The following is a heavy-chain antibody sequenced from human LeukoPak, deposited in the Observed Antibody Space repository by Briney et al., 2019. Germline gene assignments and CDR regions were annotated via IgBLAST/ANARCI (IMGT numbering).Heavy chain of an antibody. V-gene: IGHV3-66*02. CDR1: GFTFSSYA. D-gene: IGHD3-10*01. Sequence: GGSLRLSCAASGFTFSSYAMSWVRQAPGKGLEWVSVIYSGGSTYYADSVKGRFTISRDNSKNTLYLQMNSLRAEDTAVYYCARDGLLWFGESPFDPWGQGTLVTVSS. CDR2: IYSGGST. CDR3: ARDGLLWFGESPFDP. J-gene: IGHJ5*02.